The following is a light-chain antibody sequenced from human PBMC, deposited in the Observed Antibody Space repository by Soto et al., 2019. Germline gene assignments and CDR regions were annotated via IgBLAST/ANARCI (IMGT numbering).Light chain of an antibody. Sequence: DIQMTQSPSSLSASVGDRVTITCRASQSISTYLIWYQQKPGKAPKLLIYDASSLESGVPSRFSGSGSGTDFTLTISRLEPEDFAVYYCQQYGSSPLTFGGGTKVDIK. CDR1: QSISTY. CDR2: DAS. V-gene: IGKV1-39*01. J-gene: IGKJ4*01. CDR3: QQYGSSPLT.